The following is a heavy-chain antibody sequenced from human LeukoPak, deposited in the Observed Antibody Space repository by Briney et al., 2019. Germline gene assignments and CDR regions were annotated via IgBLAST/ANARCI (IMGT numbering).Heavy chain of an antibody. CDR2: IRSKTNNYAT. CDR3: TRHSHDYSNMGFDY. V-gene: IGHV3-73*01. CDR1: GFTFSGSA. J-gene: IGHJ4*02. D-gene: IGHD4-11*01. Sequence: PGGSLRLPCAASGFTFSGSAMHWVRQASGKGLEWVGRIRSKTNNYATAYAASVEGRFTISRDDSKSTAYLQMNSLKTEDTAVYYCTRHSHDYSNMGFDYWGQGTLVTVSS.